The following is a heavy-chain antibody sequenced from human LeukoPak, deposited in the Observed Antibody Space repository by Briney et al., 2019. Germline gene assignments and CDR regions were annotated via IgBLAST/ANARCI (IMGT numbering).Heavy chain of an antibody. J-gene: IGHJ4*02. Sequence: GASVKVSCKASGYTFTSYDINWVRQATGQGLEWMGWMKPNNGDTGYAQKFQGRVTMTRNTAINTAYLELNSLTTEDTALYFGARGPPEKTYSDYWGQGTLVTVSS. D-gene: IGHD4-11*01. V-gene: IGHV1-8*01. CDR1: GYTFTSYD. CDR2: MKPNNGDT. CDR3: ARGPPEKTYSDY.